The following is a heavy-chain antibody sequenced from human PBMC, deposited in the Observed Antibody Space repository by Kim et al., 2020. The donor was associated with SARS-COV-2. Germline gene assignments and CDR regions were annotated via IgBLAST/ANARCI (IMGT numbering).Heavy chain of an antibody. Sequence: SETLSLTCAVYGGSFSGYYWSWIRQPPGKGLEWIGEINHSGSTNYNPSLKSRVTISVDTSKNQFSLKLSSVTAADTAVYYCARWAFKKYCSGGSCHSPAAVFDIWGQGTMVTVSS. J-gene: IGHJ3*02. CDR2: INHSGST. V-gene: IGHV4-34*01. D-gene: IGHD2-15*01. CDR3: ARWAFKKYCSGGSCHSPAAVFDI. CDR1: GGSFSGYY.